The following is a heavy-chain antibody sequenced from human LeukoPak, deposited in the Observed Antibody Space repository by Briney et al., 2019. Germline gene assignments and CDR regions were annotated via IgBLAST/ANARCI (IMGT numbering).Heavy chain of an antibody. D-gene: IGHD3-3*01. J-gene: IGHJ4*02. V-gene: IGHV3-23*01. CDR2: ISGDGGST. Sequence: GGSLRLSRAASGYTFSSYAMSWVRDAPGKGLESGSVISGDGGSTYYAESVKGRFTISRDNSKNTLYVQMNSLRAEDTAVYYCARGLRNTILGGDYYWGQGALVTVYS. CDR1: GYTFSSYA. CDR3: ARGLRNTILGGDYY.